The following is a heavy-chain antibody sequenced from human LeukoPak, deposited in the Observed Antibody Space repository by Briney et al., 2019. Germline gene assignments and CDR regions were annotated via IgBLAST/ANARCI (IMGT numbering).Heavy chain of an antibody. CDR1: GFTFSSYG. CDR3: AKDFSYTYYYDSSGPGGHAFDI. D-gene: IGHD3-22*01. Sequence: GGSLRLSCAASGFTFSSYGMSWVRQAPGKGLEWVSSISGSGDNMDYADSVKGRFTISRDNSKNTLYLQMNSLRAEDTAVYYCAKDFSYTYYYDSSGPGGHAFDIWGQGTMVTVSS. V-gene: IGHV3-23*01. CDR2: ISGSGDNM. J-gene: IGHJ3*02.